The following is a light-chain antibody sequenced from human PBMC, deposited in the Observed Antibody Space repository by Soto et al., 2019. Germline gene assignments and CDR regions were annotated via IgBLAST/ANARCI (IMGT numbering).Light chain of an antibody. CDR1: RTINTY. V-gene: IGKV1-39*01. CDR2: GAS. CDR3: QQTYSDIS. J-gene: IGKJ4*01. Sequence: IQMTQSPSSLSASVGDTITITCRASRTINTYLNWLQQKPGEPPRLLIYGASTLHDGVPSRFSGSGSGADFTLTISGLQPEDFASYHCQQTYSDISFGGGTKVDIK.